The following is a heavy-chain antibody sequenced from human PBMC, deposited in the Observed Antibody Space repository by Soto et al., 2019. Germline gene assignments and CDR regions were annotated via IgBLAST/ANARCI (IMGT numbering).Heavy chain of an antibody. J-gene: IGHJ5*02. CDR1: VYTFTGDY. CDR3: AREDAFWSGYLIAT. CDR2: INPSGGST. D-gene: IGHD3-3*01. Sequence: ALVKVSRKASVYTFTGDYLRWVRQAPGQGLEWMGSINPSGGSTSSAQKFLGRVTMTRDTSTSRVYMELGSLSSEATAVNYRAREDAFWSGYLIATWGQGTVVTVSS. V-gene: IGHV1-46*01.